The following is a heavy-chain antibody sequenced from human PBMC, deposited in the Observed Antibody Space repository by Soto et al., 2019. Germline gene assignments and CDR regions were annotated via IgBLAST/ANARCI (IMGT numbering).Heavy chain of an antibody. CDR2: ITGSGGST. J-gene: IGHJ4*02. V-gene: IGHV3-23*01. Sequence: GGSLRLSCAASGFTFSSYAMSWVRQAPGKGLKWVSAITGSGGSTYYADSVKGRFTISRDNSKNTLYLQMNSLRAEDTAVYYCAKYRDGSGAYFDYWGQGTLVTVSS. CDR1: GFTFSSYA. D-gene: IGHD3-10*01. CDR3: AKYRDGSGAYFDY.